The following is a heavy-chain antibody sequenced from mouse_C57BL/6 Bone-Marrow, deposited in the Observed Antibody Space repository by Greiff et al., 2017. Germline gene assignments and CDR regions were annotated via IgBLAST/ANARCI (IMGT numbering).Heavy chain of an antibody. CDR2: INTGSGGT. CDR3: ASLSQAEFAY. V-gene: IGHV1-54*01. CDR1: GYAFTNYL. Sequence: QVQLKQSGAELVRPGTSVKVSCKASGYAFTNYLIEWVKQRPGQGLEWIGVINTGSGGTNYNEKFKGKVTLTADKSSSTAYMQLSSLTSEDSAVYFCASLSQAEFAYWGQGTLVTVSA. D-gene: IGHD3-2*02. J-gene: IGHJ3*01.